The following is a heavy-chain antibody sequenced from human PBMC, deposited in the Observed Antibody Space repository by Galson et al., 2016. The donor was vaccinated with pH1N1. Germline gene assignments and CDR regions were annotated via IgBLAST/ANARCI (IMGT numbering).Heavy chain of an antibody. CDR3: ARSYSGPDRHFYSGMDV. D-gene: IGHD5-12*01. J-gene: IGHJ6*02. V-gene: IGHV1-69*13. CDR1: GGTFITHT. CDR2: ISPFFGTP. Sequence: SVKVSCKAPGGTFITHTISWVRQAPGQGLEWMGGISPFFGTPNYAQKFQGRVTITADESTSTAYMQLSSLRSEDTALYYCARSYSGPDRHFYSGMDVWGQGTAVTVSS.